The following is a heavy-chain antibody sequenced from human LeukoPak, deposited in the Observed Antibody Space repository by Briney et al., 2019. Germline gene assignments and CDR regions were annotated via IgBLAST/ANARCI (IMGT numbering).Heavy chain of an antibody. CDR1: GGSIGSGGYS. Sequence: PSETLSLTCAVSGGSIGSGGYSWSWIRQPPGKGLEWIGYIYHSGSTYYNPSLKSRVTISVDRSKNQFSLKLSSVTAADTAVYYCARGVTIFGVVIKGNYFDYWGQGTLVTVSS. J-gene: IGHJ4*02. V-gene: IGHV4-30-2*01. CDR3: ARGVTIFGVVIKGNYFDY. CDR2: IYHSGST. D-gene: IGHD3-3*01.